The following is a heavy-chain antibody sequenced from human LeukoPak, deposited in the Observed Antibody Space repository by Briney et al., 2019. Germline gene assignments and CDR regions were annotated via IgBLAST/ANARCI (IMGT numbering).Heavy chain of an antibody. J-gene: IGHJ5*02. Sequence: SVKVSCKASGGTFSSYAISWVRQAPGQGLEWMGRIIPIFGIANYAQKFQGRVTITADKSTSTAYMELSSLRSEDTAVYYCARNIRMDGWEDNLRVNWFDPWGQGTLVTVSS. CDR2: IIPIFGIA. CDR3: ARNIRMDGWEDNLRVNWFDP. D-gene: IGHD1-26*01. CDR1: GGTFSSYA. V-gene: IGHV1-69*04.